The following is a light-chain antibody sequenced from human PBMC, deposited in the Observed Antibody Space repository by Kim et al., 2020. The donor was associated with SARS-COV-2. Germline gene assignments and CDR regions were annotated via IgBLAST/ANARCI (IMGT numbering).Light chain of an antibody. CDR2: DKT. Sequence: QAVVTQEPSLTVSPGGTVTLTCGSSTGAVTSAHFPYWFQHKPGQAPSTLIYDKTERHSLTPARFSGSLLGDKAALTLSGAQPEYEADYYCILFYGGVRVFGGGTQLTVL. V-gene: IGLV7-46*01. J-gene: IGLJ3*02. CDR3: ILFYGGVRV. CDR1: TGAVTSAHF.